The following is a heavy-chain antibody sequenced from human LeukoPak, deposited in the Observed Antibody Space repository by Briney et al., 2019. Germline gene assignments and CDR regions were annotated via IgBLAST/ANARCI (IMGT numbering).Heavy chain of an antibody. CDR1: GGSISSSSYY. D-gene: IGHD3-22*01. CDR3: ARDLDYYDSSGYYVGEAFDI. V-gene: IGHV4-39*07. CDR2: IYYSGST. J-gene: IGHJ3*02. Sequence: PSETLSLTCTVSGGSISSSSYYWGWIRQPPGKGLEWIGSIYYSGSTYYNPSLKSRVTISVDTSKNQFSLKLSSVTAADTAVYYCARDLDYYDSSGYYVGEAFDIWGQGTMVTVSS.